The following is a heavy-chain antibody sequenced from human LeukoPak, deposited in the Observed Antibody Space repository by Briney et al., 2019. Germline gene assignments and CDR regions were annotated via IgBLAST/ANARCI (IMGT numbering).Heavy chain of an antibody. CDR2: INPDTGVT. D-gene: IGHD3-22*01. Sequence: ASVKVSCKASGYTFTSYGITWVRQAPGQGLEWMGWINPDTGVTYHAEKFQGRVTMTRDTSISTAYMELSSLRSDDTASYYCARDSSSWDSIVGDDYWGQGSRVTVSS. CDR1: GYTFTSYG. V-gene: IGHV1-2*02. J-gene: IGHJ4*02. CDR3: ARDSSSWDSIVGDDY.